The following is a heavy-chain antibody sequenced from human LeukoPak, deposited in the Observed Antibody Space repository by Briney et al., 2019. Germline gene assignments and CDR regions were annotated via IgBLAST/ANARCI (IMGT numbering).Heavy chain of an antibody. CDR2: ISSSGSTI. V-gene: IGHV3-11*01. Sequence: GGSLRLSRAASGFTFSDYYMSWIRQAPGKGLKWVSYISSSGSTIYYADSVKSRFTISRDNAKNSLYLQMNSLRAEDTAVYYCARDPDTAMVDYWGQGTLVTVSS. J-gene: IGHJ4*02. CDR3: ARDPDTAMVDY. D-gene: IGHD5-18*01. CDR1: GFTFSDYY.